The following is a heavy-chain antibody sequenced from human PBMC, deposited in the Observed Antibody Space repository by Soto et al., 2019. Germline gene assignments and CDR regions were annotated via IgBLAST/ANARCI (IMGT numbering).Heavy chain of an antibody. J-gene: IGHJ4*02. Sequence: PGGSLRLSCAVSGFTFSSHSMNWVRQAPGKGLEWVSSITTSSESKYYTDSVKGRFTLSRDNAKNSLYLQMNSLRAEDTAVYYCAKGYPYLVTPFDYWGQGTMVTVSS. V-gene: IGHV3-21*04. CDR3: AKGYPYLVTPFDY. CDR1: GFTFSSHS. D-gene: IGHD1-1*01. CDR2: ITTSSESK.